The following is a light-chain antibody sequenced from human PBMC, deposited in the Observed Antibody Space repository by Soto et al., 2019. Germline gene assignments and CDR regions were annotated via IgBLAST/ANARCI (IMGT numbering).Light chain of an antibody. J-gene: IGLJ1*01. Sequence: QPVLSLPPSGSGTPGHRDTISCSGSTSNIGSNTVNWYQQLPGTAPKLLIYSNNQRPSGVPDRFSGSKSGTSASLAISGLQSEDEADYYCAAWADSLNGYVFGTGTKVTVL. CDR1: TSNIGSNT. CDR2: SNN. V-gene: IGLV1-44*01. CDR3: AAWADSLNGYV.